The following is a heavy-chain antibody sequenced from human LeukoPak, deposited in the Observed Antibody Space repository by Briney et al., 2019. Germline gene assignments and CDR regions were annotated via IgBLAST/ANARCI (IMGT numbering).Heavy chain of an antibody. CDR3: AARPTNGAVAPSDF. D-gene: IGHD6-19*01. CDR1: GFTVSSNY. CDR2: IYSGGST. J-gene: IGHJ4*02. V-gene: IGHV3-66*01. Sequence: GGSLRLSCAASGFTVSSNYMSWVRQAPGKGLEWVSVIYSGGSTYYADSVKGRFTISRDNSKNTLYLQMNSLRAEDTATYYCAARPTNGAVAPSDFWGQGTLVTVSS.